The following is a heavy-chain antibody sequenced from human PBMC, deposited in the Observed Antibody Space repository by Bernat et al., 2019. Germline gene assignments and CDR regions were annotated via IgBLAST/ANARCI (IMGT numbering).Heavy chain of an antibody. V-gene: IGHV4-39*01. CDR1: GGSISSSSYY. D-gene: IGHD3-3*01. CDR3: ARRRSEVWSHFDY. CDR2: IYYSGST. J-gene: IGHJ4*02. Sequence: QLQLQESGPGLVKPSETLSLTCTVSGGSISSSSYYWGWIRQPPGKGLEWIGSIYYSGSTYYNPSLKSRVTISVDTSKNQFSLKLSSVTAADTAVYYCARRRSEVWSHFDYWGQGTLVTVSS.